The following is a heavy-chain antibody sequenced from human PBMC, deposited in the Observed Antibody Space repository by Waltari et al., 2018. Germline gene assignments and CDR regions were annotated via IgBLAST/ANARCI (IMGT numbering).Heavy chain of an antibody. CDR3: ARLAPRTYRSPVPGRHYYYGMDV. D-gene: IGHD3-10*01. V-gene: IGHV4-39*01. CDR1: GGSISSSSYY. CDR2: IYYSGST. Sequence: QLQLQESGPGLVKPSETLSLTCTVSGGSISSSSYYWGWIRQPPGKGLEWIGSIYYSGSTYYNPSLKSRVTISVDTSKNQFSLKLSSVTAADTAVYYCARLAPRTYRSPVPGRHYYYGMDVWGQGTTVTVS. J-gene: IGHJ6*02.